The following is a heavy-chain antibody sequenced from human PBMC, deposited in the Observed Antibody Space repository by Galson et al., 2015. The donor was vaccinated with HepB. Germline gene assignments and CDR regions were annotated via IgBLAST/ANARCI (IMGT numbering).Heavy chain of an antibody. CDR1: GGSISSSY. CDR2: IYYGGST. Sequence: ETLSLTCTVSGGSISSSYWSWIRQPPGKGLEWIGYIYYGGSTNYNPSLKSRVTISVDTSKNHFSLKLSSVTAADTAVYYCARHAVSPSFAFDYWGQGTLVTVSS. D-gene: IGHD3-16*01. V-gene: IGHV4-59*08. CDR3: ARHAVSPSFAFDY. J-gene: IGHJ4*02.